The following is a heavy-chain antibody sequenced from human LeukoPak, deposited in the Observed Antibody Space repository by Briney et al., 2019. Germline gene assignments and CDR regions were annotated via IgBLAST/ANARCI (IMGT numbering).Heavy chain of an antibody. CDR3: ARVSYYYTNGVCRLLMFDY. J-gene: IGHJ4*02. CDR1: GGSIRGSSYY. CDR2: IHYSGST. D-gene: IGHD2-8*01. Sequence: PSETLSLTCTVSGGSIRGSSYYWGWIRQPPGKGLECIGSIHYSGSTNYNPSLKSRVTISVDTSKNQFSLKLSSVTAADTAVYYHARVSYYYTNGVCRLLMFDYWGQGTLVTVSS. V-gene: IGHV4-39*07.